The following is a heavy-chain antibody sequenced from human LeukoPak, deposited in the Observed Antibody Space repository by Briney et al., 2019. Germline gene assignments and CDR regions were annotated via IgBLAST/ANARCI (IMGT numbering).Heavy chain of an antibody. CDR3: AKDSDLGSGSHFDY. Sequence: GGSLRLSCAASGFSFSTYAMSWVRQAPGKGLEWVSAISGSGGSTYYADSVKGRFTISRDNSKNTLYLQMNSLRAEDTAVYYCAKDSDLGSGSHFDYWGQGTLVTVSS. V-gene: IGHV3-23*01. CDR2: ISGSGGST. J-gene: IGHJ4*02. CDR1: GFSFSTYA. D-gene: IGHD3-10*01.